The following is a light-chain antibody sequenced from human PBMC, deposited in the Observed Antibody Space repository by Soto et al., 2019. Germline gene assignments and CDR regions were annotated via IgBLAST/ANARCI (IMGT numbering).Light chain of an antibody. CDR1: QSVSSN. CDR2: GAS. J-gene: IGKJ1*01. Sequence: EIVMKQSPATLSVSPGERATLSCRASQSVSSNLAWYQQKPGQAPRLLIYGASTRATGIPARFSGSGSGTEFTLTISSLQSEDFAVYYCQQYNNWLSWTFGQGTKVEIK. CDR3: QQYNNWLSWT. V-gene: IGKV3-15*01.